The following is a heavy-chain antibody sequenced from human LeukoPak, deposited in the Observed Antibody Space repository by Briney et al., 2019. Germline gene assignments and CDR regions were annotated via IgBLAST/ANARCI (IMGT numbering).Heavy chain of an antibody. D-gene: IGHD3-22*01. V-gene: IGHV4-30-4*01. J-gene: IGHJ4*02. Sequence: PSETLSLTCSVSGGSVSGGDYYWSWIRQPPGKGLEWIGYIYYSGSTYYNPSLKSRVTISVDTSKNQFSLKLSSVTAADTAVYYCARDSDYYDSSGLTSDYWGQGTLVTVSS. CDR1: GGSVSGGDYY. CDR3: ARDSDYYDSSGLTSDY. CDR2: IYYSGST.